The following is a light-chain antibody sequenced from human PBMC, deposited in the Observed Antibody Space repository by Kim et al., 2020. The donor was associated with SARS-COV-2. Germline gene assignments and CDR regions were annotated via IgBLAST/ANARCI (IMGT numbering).Light chain of an antibody. CDR1: ALPKQY. J-gene: IGLJ3*02. V-gene: IGLV3-25*03. Sequence: SYELTQPPSVSVSPGQTARITCSGDALPKQYAYWYQQKPGQAPVLVIYKDSERPPGIPERFSGSSSGTTVTLTISGVQAEDEADYYCQSADSSGTYQVFGGGTQLTVL. CDR2: KDS. CDR3: QSADSSGTYQV.